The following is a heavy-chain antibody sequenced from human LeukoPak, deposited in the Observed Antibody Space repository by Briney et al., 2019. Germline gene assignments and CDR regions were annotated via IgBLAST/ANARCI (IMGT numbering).Heavy chain of an antibody. CDR1: GFTFDDYA. CDR2: ISWNSGSI. V-gene: IGHV3-9*01. D-gene: IGHD6-13*01. J-gene: IGHJ5*02. Sequence: GGSLKLSCAASGFTFDDYAMHWVRQAPGKGLEWVSGISWNSGSISYADSVRGRFTISRDNPKNTLYLQMTNLRDEDTALYFCAKGQGFSSTWYADHWGQGTLVTVSS. CDR3: AKGQGFSSTWYADH.